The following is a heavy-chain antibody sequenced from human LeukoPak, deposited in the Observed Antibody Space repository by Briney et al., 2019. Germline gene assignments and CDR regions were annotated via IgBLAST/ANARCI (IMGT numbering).Heavy chain of an antibody. Sequence: ASVKVSCKASGYTFNTYGISWVRQAPGQGLEWMGWISAYNGNTNYAQKLQGRVTMTTDTSTSTAYMELRSLGSDDTAVYYCASKWVTYYYNSSAYHYPTDVFDIWGQGTMVTVSS. CDR3: ASKWVTYYYNSSAYHYPTDVFDI. D-gene: IGHD3-22*01. CDR2: ISAYNGNT. V-gene: IGHV1-18*01. CDR1: GYTFNTYG. J-gene: IGHJ3*02.